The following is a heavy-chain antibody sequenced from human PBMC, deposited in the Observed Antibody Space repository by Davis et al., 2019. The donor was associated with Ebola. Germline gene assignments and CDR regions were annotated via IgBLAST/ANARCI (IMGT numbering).Heavy chain of an antibody. CDR1: GYTFTGYY. D-gene: IGHD3-16*01. CDR2: INPNSGGT. CDR3: ARRKLGYYYGMDV. Sequence: ASVKVSCKASGYTFTGYYMHWVRQAPGQGLEWMGWINPNSGGTNYAQKFQGWVTITRDTSASTAYMELSSLRSEDTAVYYCARRKLGYYYGMDVWGQGTTVTVSS. J-gene: IGHJ6*02. V-gene: IGHV1-2*04.